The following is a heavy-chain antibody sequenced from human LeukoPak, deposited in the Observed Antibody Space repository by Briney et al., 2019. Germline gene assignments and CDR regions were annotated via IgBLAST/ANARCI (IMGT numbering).Heavy chain of an antibody. D-gene: IGHD2-21*02. V-gene: IGHV3-43D*03. CDR1: GFTFDNYA. CDR2: SSWIGGST. CDR3: VRSRAASLRYFDN. Sequence: GGSLRLSCAVSGFTFDNYALHWVRQVPGKGLEWLCFSSWIGGSTDYLDSVKGRFTISRDNSRNSLYLEMNSLRPEDSALYYCVRSRAASLRYFDNWGQGTLVTVSS. J-gene: IGHJ4*02.